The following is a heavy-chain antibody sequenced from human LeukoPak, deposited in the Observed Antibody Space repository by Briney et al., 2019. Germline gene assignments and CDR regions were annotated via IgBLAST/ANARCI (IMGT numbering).Heavy chain of an antibody. Sequence: QTLSLTCAISGDSVSSNSVTWNWIRQSPSRGLEWLGRTFYRSTWYNDYAVSVRGRITVNPDTSKNQFSLHLNSVTPEDTAVYYCARRLTQYDCFDPWGQGATVTVSS. CDR2: TFYRSTWYN. CDR3: ARRLTQYDCFDP. V-gene: IGHV6-1*01. J-gene: IGHJ6*02. D-gene: IGHD2-21*02. CDR1: GDSVSSNSVT.